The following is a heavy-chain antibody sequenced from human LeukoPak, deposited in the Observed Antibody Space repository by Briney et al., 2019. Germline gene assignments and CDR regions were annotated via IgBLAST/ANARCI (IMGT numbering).Heavy chain of an antibody. CDR2: INTNTGNP. D-gene: IGHD5-18*01. CDR1: GYTFTSYA. Sequence: ASVKVSCKASGYTFTSYAMNWVRQAPGQGLEWMGWINTNTGNPTYAQGFTGRFVFSLDTSVSTAYLQISSLKAEDTAVYYCAREGHSYGSYYYYYYMDVWGKGTTVTVSS. CDR3: AREGHSYGSYYYYYYMDV. V-gene: IGHV7-4-1*02. J-gene: IGHJ6*03.